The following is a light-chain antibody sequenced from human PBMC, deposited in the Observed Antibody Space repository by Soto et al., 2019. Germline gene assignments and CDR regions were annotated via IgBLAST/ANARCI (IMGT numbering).Light chain of an antibody. Sequence: QSALTQPASVSGSPGQSITISCTGPSSDVGGYNYVSWYQQHPGKAPKLMIYDVSNRPSGVSNRFSGSKSGNTASLTISGLQAEYEADYYCSSYTSSSFYVFGTGTKLTVL. CDR3: SSYTSSSFYV. J-gene: IGLJ1*01. CDR1: SSDVGGYNY. CDR2: DVS. V-gene: IGLV2-14*01.